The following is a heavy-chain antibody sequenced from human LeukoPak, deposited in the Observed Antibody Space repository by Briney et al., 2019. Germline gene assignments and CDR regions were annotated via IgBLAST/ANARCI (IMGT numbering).Heavy chain of an antibody. CDR2: ISGSGGST. J-gene: IGHJ4*02. CDR3: AKSVNYYDSSGYFDY. CDR1: GFTFSSYA. Sequence: GGSLRLSCAASGFTFSSYAMSWVRQAPGKGLEWVSAISGSGGSTYYADSVKGRFTISRDNSKNTLYLQMNSLRAEDTAVYYCAKSVNYYDSSGYFDYWGQGTLVTVSS. V-gene: IGHV3-23*01. D-gene: IGHD3-22*01.